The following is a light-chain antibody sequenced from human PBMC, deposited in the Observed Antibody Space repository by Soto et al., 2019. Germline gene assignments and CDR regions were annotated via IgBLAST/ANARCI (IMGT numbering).Light chain of an antibody. V-gene: IGKV4-1*01. CDR3: QQHYSALWT. Sequence: DIVMTQSPDSLAVSLGERATINCRSSQSILSSSNNQNCLAWYQQKPGQPPKLLIYWASTRESGVPDRFSGSGSGTDFTLTISSLQAEDVAVYYCQQHYSALWTFGQGTKVEIK. CDR1: QSILSSSNNQNC. CDR2: WAS. J-gene: IGKJ1*01.